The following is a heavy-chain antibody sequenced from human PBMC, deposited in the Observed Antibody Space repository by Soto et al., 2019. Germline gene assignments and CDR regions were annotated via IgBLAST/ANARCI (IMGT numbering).Heavy chain of an antibody. CDR3: ARYYDFWSGYSWYYYYGMDV. CDR1: GFTFSSYW. D-gene: IGHD3-3*01. CDR2: IKQDGSEK. Sequence: GGSLRLSCAASGFTFSSYWMSWVRQAPGKGLEWVANIKQDGSEKYYVDSVKGRFTISRDNAKNSLYLQMNSLRAEDTAVYYCARYYDFWSGYSWYYYYGMDVWGQGTTVTVSS. J-gene: IGHJ6*02. V-gene: IGHV3-7*01.